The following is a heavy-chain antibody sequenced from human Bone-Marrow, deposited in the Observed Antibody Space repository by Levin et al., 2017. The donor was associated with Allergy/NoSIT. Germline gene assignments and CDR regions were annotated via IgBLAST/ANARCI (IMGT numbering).Heavy chain of an antibody. CDR3: ARDHHPGSVRYTLYYYYGMDV. Sequence: ASVKVSCKASGYSFTNFGLSWVRQAPGQGLEWMGWISGYNGNTDYAQNFQDRVTMTTDTSTSTAYMDLRSLTSDDTAVYFCARDHHPGSVRYTLYYYYGMDVWGQGTTVTVSS. CDR1: GYSFTNFG. CDR2: ISGYNGNT. D-gene: IGHD3-10*01. J-gene: IGHJ6*02. V-gene: IGHV1-18*01.